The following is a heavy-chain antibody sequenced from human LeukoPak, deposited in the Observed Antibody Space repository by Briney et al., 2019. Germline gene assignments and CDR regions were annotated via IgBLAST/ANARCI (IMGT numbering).Heavy chain of an antibody. CDR3: ARDLTLRDYSSGF. CDR1: GYTFTSYY. Sequence: GASVKVSCKASGYTFTSYYMHWVRQAPGQGLEWMGVINPSGGSTSYAQKFQGRVTMTRDTSTSTVYMELSSLRSEDTAVYYCARDLTLRDYSSGFWGQGTLVTVSS. D-gene: IGHD6-19*01. J-gene: IGHJ4*02. V-gene: IGHV1-46*01. CDR2: INPSGGST.